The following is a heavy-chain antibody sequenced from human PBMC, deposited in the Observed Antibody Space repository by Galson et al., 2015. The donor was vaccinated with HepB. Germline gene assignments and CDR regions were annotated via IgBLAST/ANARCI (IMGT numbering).Heavy chain of an antibody. Sequence: SLRLSCAASGFTFSSYSMNWVRQAPGKGLEWVSSISSSSSYIYYADSVKGRFTISRDNAKNSLYLQMNSLRAEDTAVYYCARGGYPYLTTATFWGDWGQGTLVTVSS. J-gene: IGHJ4*02. CDR3: ARGGYPYLTTATFWGD. CDR2: ISSSSSYI. V-gene: IGHV3-21*01. CDR1: GFTFSSYS. D-gene: IGHD4-17*01.